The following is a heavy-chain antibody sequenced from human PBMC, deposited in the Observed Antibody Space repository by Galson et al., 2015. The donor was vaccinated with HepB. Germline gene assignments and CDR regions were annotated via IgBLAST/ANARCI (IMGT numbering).Heavy chain of an antibody. CDR1: GFTFNSYW. D-gene: IGHD3-22*01. V-gene: IGHV3-30-3*01. Sequence: SLRLSCAASGFTFNSYWMSWVRQTPGRGLEWVAVISFDGSKKYHADSVKGRVIISRDNSKNTLYVQMNSLRPEDTAVYYCARASDSGFSKFYYYYLDVWGEGATVTVSS. J-gene: IGHJ6*03. CDR3: ARASDSGFSKFYYYYLDV. CDR2: ISFDGSKK.